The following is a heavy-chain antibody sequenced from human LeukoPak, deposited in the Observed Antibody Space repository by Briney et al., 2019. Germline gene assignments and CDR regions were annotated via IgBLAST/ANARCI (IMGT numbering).Heavy chain of an antibody. V-gene: IGHV4-38-2*02. Sequence: SETLSLTCTVSGSSINSGYYWGWIRQPPGKGLEWIGCMYHSGSIYSNPSLKSRVTISLETSKNQFSLKLSSVTAADTAVYYRARDGRRDYNIYFDYWGQGTLVTVSS. CDR2: MYHSGSI. CDR1: GSSINSGYY. D-gene: IGHD4-11*01. J-gene: IGHJ4*02. CDR3: ARDGRRDYNIYFDY.